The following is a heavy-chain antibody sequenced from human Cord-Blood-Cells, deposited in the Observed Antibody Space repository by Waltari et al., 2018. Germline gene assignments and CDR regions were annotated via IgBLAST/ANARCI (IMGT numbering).Heavy chain of an antibody. D-gene: IGHD4-17*01. J-gene: IGHJ2*01. CDR2: IYYSGST. V-gene: IGHV4-59*01. CDR1: GGSISSYY. Sequence: QVQLQESGPGLVKPSETLSLTCTVSGGSISSYYWSWIRKPPGKGLEWIGYIYYSGSTNYNPSLKSRVTISVDTSKNQFSLKLSSVTAADTAVYYCARNDYGDYVGYFDLWGRGTLVTVSS. CDR3: ARNDYGDYVGYFDL.